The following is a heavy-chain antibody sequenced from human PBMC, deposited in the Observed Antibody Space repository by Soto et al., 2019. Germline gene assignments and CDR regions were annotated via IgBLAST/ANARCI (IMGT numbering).Heavy chain of an antibody. CDR1: GGRFSSYV. Sequence: SGKISCKASGGRFSSYVSRWVRQAHGQGLEWMGGIIPIFGTANYAQKFQGRVTITADESTSTAYMELSSLRSEDTAVYYCGGGDDILTGPDAFDIWGQGTMVTVS. CDR3: GGGDDILTGPDAFDI. J-gene: IGHJ3*02. V-gene: IGHV1-69*01. D-gene: IGHD3-9*01. CDR2: IIPIFGTA.